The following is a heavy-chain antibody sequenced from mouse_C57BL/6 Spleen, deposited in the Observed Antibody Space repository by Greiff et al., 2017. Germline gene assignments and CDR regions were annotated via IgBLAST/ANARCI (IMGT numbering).Heavy chain of an antibody. V-gene: IGHV1-80*01. Sequence: VQLQESGAELVKPGASVKISCKASGYAFSSYWMNWVKQRPGKGLEWIGQIYPGDGDTNYNGKFKGKATLTADKSSSTAYMQLSSLTSEDSAVYFCARIPNYYGSSKFDYWGQGTTLTVSS. J-gene: IGHJ2*01. CDR3: ARIPNYYGSSKFDY. CDR1: GYAFSSYW. D-gene: IGHD1-1*01. CDR2: IYPGDGDT.